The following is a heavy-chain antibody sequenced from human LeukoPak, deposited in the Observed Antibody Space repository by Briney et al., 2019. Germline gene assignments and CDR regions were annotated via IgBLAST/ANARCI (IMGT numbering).Heavy chain of an antibody. J-gene: IGHJ3*02. CDR2: ISSGSGST. V-gene: IGHV3-23*01. D-gene: IGHD3-10*01. Sequence: GGSLRLSCAASGFTFSSSAMGWVRQAPGKGLEWVSGISSGSGSTFYEDSVKGRFTISRDNSKTPLYLTMKSLSADDTALYYCAKQIRGVILDAFDIWGQGTFVTVSS. CDR1: GFTFSSSA. CDR3: AKQIRGVILDAFDI.